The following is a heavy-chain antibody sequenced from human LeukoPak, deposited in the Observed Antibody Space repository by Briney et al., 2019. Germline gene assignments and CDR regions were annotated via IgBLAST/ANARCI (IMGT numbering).Heavy chain of an antibody. CDR1: GGSISSHY. V-gene: IGHV4-59*11. J-gene: IGHJ4*02. Sequence: SDTLSLTCTVSGGSISSHYWSWIRQPPGQGLEWIGYIYYSGSIKFNPSLKSRVTISVDTSKNQFSLKLSSVTAADTAVYYCARGGGVTYYDSTGYLWYFDYWGQGTLVTVSS. D-gene: IGHD3-22*01. CDR2: IYYSGSI. CDR3: ARGGGVTYYDSTGYLWYFDY.